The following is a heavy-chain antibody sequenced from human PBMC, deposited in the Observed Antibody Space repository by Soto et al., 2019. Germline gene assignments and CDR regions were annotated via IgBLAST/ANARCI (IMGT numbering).Heavy chain of an antibody. V-gene: IGHV5-10-1*01. CDR1: GYSFTSYW. CDR3: ARLGYCSGGSCCDAFDI. CDR2: IDPSDSYT. Sequence: GEALKISCKGSGYSFTSYWIRWVRQMPGKGLEWMGRIDPSDSYTNYSPSFQGHVTISADKSISTAYLQWSSLKASDTAMYYCARLGYCSGGSCCDAFDIWGQGTMVTVSS. D-gene: IGHD2-15*01. J-gene: IGHJ3*02.